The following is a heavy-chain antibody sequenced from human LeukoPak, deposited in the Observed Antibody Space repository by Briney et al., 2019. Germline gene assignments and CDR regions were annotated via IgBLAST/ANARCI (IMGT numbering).Heavy chain of an antibody. D-gene: IGHD3-10*01. CDR1: GYTLNELS. CDR3: ATWSRYYGSGHHIDY. Sequence: ASVNVSCKVSGYTLNELSMHWVRQAPGKGLEWMGGFDPEDGETIYAQKFQGRVTMTEDTSTDTAYMELSSLRSEDTAVYYCATWSRYYGSGHHIDYWGQGTLVTVSS. CDR2: FDPEDGET. V-gene: IGHV1-24*01. J-gene: IGHJ4*02.